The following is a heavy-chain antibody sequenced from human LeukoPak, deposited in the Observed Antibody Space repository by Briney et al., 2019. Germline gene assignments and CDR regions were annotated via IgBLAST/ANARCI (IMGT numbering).Heavy chain of an antibody. CDR3: AREPPRGSYYSATRPDYYYGMDV. V-gene: IGHV4-61*02. Sequence: SQTLSLTCTVSGGSISSGGYYWSWIRQPAGKGLEWIGRIYTSGSTNYNPSLKSRVTMSVDTSKNQFSLKLSSVTAADTAVYYCAREPPRGSYYSATRPDYYYGMDVWGQGTTVTVSS. CDR2: IYTSGST. J-gene: IGHJ6*02. CDR1: GGSISSGGYY. D-gene: IGHD1-26*01.